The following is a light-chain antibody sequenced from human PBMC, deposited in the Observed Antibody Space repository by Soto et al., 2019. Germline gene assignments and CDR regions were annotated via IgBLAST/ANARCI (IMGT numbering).Light chain of an antibody. Sequence: LTQPASVSGSPGQSITISCTGTSGDVGVYKFVSWYQQHPGKAPKLIIYEVSNRPSGVSSRFSGSMSGNTASLTISGLQAEDEADYYCGSYTGTIYVFGTGTKVTVL. J-gene: IGLJ1*01. CDR3: GSYTGTIYV. V-gene: IGLV2-14*01. CDR1: SGDVGVYKF. CDR2: EVS.